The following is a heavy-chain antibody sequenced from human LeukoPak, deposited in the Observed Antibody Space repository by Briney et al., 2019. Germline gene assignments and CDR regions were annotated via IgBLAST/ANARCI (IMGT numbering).Heavy chain of an antibody. V-gene: IGHV3-9*03. CDR3: AKDKYYYDSSGLFDY. CDR1: GFTFDDYA. J-gene: IGHJ4*02. CDR2: ISWNSGSK. D-gene: IGHD3-22*01. Sequence: GRSLRLSCAASGFTFDDYAMHWVRQPPGKGLEWVSGISWNSGSKGYADSVKGRFTISRDNAKNSLFLQMNSLRAEDMALYYCAKDKYYYDSSGLFDYWGQGTLVTVSS.